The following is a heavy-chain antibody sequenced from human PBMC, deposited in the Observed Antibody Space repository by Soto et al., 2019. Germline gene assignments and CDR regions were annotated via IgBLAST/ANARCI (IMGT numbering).Heavy chain of an antibody. J-gene: IGHJ5*02. Sequence: ASVEVSCKXSGYTFTAFYMNWVRQAPGQGLEWMGWVNPNTGLTKYAQKFRDRVTMTRDTSINTAYMELSGLTSDDTAVYYCTTLRLDPWGQGTLVTVSS. V-gene: IGHV1-2*02. D-gene: IGHD6-25*01. CDR3: TTLRLDP. CDR2: VNPNTGLT. CDR1: GYTFTAFY.